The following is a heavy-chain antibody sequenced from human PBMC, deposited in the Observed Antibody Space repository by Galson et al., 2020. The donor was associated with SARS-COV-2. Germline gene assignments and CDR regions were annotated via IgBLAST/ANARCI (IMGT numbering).Heavy chain of an antibody. J-gene: IGHJ5*02. D-gene: IGHD3-3*01. CDR3: ARGGRGPDFWSDNWFDP. CDR2: ISYDGSNK. CDR1: GFTFSSYA. Sequence: TGGSLRLSCAASGFTFSSYAMHWVRQAPGKGLEWVAVISYDGSNKYYADSVKGRFTISRDNSKNTLYLQMNSLRAEDTAVYYCARGGRGPDFWSDNWFDPWGQGTLVTVSS. V-gene: IGHV3-30-3*01.